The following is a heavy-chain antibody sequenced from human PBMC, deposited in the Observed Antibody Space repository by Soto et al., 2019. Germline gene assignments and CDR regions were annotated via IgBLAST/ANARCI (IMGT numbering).Heavy chain of an antibody. V-gene: IGHV3-13*01. D-gene: IGHD2-2*01. J-gene: IGHJ3*02. CDR2: IGTAGDT. Sequence: EVQLVESGGGLVQPGGSLRLSCAASGFTFSSYDMHWVRQATGKGLEWVSAIGTAGDTYYPGSVKGRFTISRENAKNSLYLQMNSLRAGDTAVYYCARAGYCSSTSGFGHNAFDIWGQGTMVTVSS. CDR1: GFTFSSYD. CDR3: ARAGYCSSTSGFGHNAFDI.